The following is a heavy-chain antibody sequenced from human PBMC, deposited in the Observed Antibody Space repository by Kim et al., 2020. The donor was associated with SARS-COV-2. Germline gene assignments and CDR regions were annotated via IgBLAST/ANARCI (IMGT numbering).Heavy chain of an antibody. CDR1: GFTFSSYG. Sequence: GGSLRLSCAASGFTFSSYGMHWVRQAPGKGLEWVAVISYDGSNKYYADSVKGRFTISRDNSKNTLYLQMNSLRAEDTAVYYCARDELSYGYRYYFDYWGQGTLVTVSS. V-gene: IGHV3-33*05. J-gene: IGHJ4*02. CDR3: ARDELSYGYRYYFDY. CDR2: ISYDGSNK. D-gene: IGHD5-18*01.